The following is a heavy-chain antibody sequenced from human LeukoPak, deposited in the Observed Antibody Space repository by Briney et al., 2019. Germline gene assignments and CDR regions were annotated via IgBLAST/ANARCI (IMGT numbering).Heavy chain of an antibody. CDR2: ISSSGSTI. CDR1: GFTFSDYY. V-gene: IGHV3-11*04. CDR3: ARAPSPNYYTDV. Sequence: GGSLRLSCAASGFTFSDYYMSWIRQAPGKGLEWVSYISSSGSTIYYADSVKGRFTISRDNAEKSLYLQMNSLRAEDTAVYYCARAPSPNYYTDVWGKGTTVTVSS. J-gene: IGHJ6*03.